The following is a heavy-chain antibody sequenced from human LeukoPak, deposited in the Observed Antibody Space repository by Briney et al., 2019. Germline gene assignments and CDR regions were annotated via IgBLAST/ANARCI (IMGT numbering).Heavy chain of an antibody. CDR2: IHYSGST. Sequence: SETLSLTCTVSGGSISSGGYSWSWIRQHPGKGLEWLGNIHYSGSTYYNPSLKGRVTISEDTSKNEFSLKLSSVTAADTAVYYCARGVALIPATPNWFDPWGQGTLVTVSS. CDR1: GGSISSGGYS. V-gene: IGHV4-31*03. D-gene: IGHD2-2*01. J-gene: IGHJ5*02. CDR3: ARGVALIPATPNWFDP.